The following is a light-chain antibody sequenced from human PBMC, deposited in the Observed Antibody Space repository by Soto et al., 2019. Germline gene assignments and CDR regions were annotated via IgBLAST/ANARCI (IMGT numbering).Light chain of an antibody. CDR1: SSDVGGYTY. Sequence: QSALTQPRSVSGSPGQSVSISCTGTSSDVGGYTYVSWYQQHPGKAPKVMIYDVSKRPSGVPDRFSGSKSGNTASLTISGLQSEDEADYYCAAWDDNLRGYWVFGGGTKLTVL. J-gene: IGLJ2*01. CDR2: DVS. V-gene: IGLV2-11*01. CDR3: AAWDDNLRGYWV.